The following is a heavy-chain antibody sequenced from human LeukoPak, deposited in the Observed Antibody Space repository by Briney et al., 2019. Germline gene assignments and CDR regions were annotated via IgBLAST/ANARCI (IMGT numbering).Heavy chain of an antibody. J-gene: IGHJ4*02. D-gene: IGHD6-13*01. CDR2: ISYDGSNK. V-gene: IGHV3-30-3*02. Sequence: GGSLRLSCAASGFTFSSYAMHWVRQAPGKGLEWVAVISYDGSNKYYADSVKGRFTISRDNSKNTLYLQMNSLRAEDTAVYYCVKAGAAAGFYYFDYWGQGTLVTVSS. CDR1: GFTFSSYA. CDR3: VKAGAAAGFYYFDY.